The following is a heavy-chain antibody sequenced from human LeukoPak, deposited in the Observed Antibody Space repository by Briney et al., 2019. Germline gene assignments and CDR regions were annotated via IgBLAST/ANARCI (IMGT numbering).Heavy chain of an antibody. V-gene: IGHV3-7*01. D-gene: IGHD4-23*01. CDR3: ARAGQSLYGGSSDY. CDR2: IRQDGNEK. CDR1: GFTFSSHW. J-gene: IGHJ4*02. Sequence: GGSLRLSCAASGFTFSSHWMSWVRQAPGKGLEWVAHIRQDGNEKQYMESVRGRFTIYRDNTKNSMYLQMDSLRDEDTAVYYCARAGQSLYGGSSDYWGQGTLVTVSS.